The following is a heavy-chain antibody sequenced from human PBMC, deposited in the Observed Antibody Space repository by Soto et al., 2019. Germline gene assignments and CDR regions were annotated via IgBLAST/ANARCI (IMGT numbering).Heavy chain of an antibody. J-gene: IGHJ4*02. CDR1: GGSISSSSYY. CDR2: IYYSGST. V-gene: IGHV4-39*01. Sequence: PSETLSLTCTVSGGSISSSSYYWGWIRQPPGKGLEWIGSIYYSGSTYYNPSLKSRVTISVDTSKNQFSLKLSSVTAADTAVYYCASKYYYDSSGYSLGDYWGQGTLITVSS. CDR3: ASKYYYDSSGYSLGDY. D-gene: IGHD3-22*01.